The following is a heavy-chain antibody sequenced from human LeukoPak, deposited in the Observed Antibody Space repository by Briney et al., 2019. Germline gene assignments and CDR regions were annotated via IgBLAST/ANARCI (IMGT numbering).Heavy chain of an antibody. CDR3: ARGSDYYDSSVGYAFDI. V-gene: IGHV1-69*05. J-gene: IGHJ3*02. CDR1: GGTFSSYA. Sequence: ASVKVSCKASGGTFSSYAISWVRQAPGQGLEWMGRIIPIFGTANYAQKFQGRVTITTDESTSTAYMELSSLRSEDTAVYYCARGSDYYDSSVGYAFDIWGQGTMVTVSS. D-gene: IGHD3-22*01. CDR2: IIPIFGTA.